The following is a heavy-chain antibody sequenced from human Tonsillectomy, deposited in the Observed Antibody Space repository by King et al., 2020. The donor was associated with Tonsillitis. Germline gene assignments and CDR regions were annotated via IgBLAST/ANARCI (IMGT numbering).Heavy chain of an antibody. CDR1: GYTFTDYH. D-gene: IGHD3-10*01. Sequence: VQLVQSGAEVKKPGASVRVSCKASGYTFTDYHMHWVRQAPGQGLEWMGWIYPNSGATDYAQKFQGRVTMTRDTSISTAYMEVNRLTSDDTAVYYCVRENWYYDYWGQGTLVTVSS. V-gene: IGHV1-2*02. J-gene: IGHJ4*02. CDR3: VRENWYYDY. CDR2: IYPNSGAT.